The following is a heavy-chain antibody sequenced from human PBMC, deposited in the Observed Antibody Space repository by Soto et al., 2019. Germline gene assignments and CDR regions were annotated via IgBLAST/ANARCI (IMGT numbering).Heavy chain of an antibody. Sequence: ASVKVSCKVSGYTLTELSMHWVRQAPGKGLEWMGGFDLEDGETIYAQKFQGRVTMTEDTSTDTAYMELSSLRSEDTAVYYCATYYYDSSGYYNIDYRGQGTLVTVSS. D-gene: IGHD3-22*01. CDR2: FDLEDGET. J-gene: IGHJ4*02. CDR3: ATYYYDSSGYYNIDY. CDR1: GYTLTELS. V-gene: IGHV1-24*01.